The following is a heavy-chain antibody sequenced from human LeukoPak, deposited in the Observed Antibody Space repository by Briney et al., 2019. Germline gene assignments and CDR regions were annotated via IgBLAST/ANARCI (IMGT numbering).Heavy chain of an antibody. Sequence: PGGSLRLSCAASGFTSDDYAMHWVRQAPGKGLEWVSGISWNSGSIGYADSVKGRFTISRDNAKNSLYLQMNSLRAEDTALYYCAKDEKYYYDSSGLIDYWGQGTLVTVSS. CDR2: ISWNSGSI. J-gene: IGHJ4*02. CDR3: AKDEKYYYDSSGLIDY. CDR1: GFTSDDYA. D-gene: IGHD3-22*01. V-gene: IGHV3-9*02.